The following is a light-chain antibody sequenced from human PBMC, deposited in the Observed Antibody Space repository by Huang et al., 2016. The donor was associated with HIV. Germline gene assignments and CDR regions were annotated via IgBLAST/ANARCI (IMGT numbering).Light chain of an antibody. CDR3: QQYGRSRT. J-gene: IGKJ1*01. V-gene: IGKV3-20*01. Sequence: EIVLTQSPGTLSLSPGERATLSCRASQSVSNNYLAWYQQKPGQAPRLRIYGASSRATGIPDRFSGSGSGTDFNLTISRLEPEDFAVYYCQQYGRSRTFGQGTKVEIK. CDR1: QSVSNNY. CDR2: GAS.